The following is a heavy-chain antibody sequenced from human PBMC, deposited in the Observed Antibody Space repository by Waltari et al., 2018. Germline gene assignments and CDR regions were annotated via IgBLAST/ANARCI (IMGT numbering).Heavy chain of an antibody. J-gene: IGHJ4*02. CDR2: IYHSGST. Sequence: QVQLQESGPGLVKPSETLSLTCAVSGYSISSGYYWGWIRQPPGKGLEWIGSIYHSGSTYYNPTLKSRVTIVVDTSKNQCSLKMSLWTGADKAVYYCERDSPNIVGAIRSPFDYWGQGTLVTVSS. V-gene: IGHV4-38-2*02. D-gene: IGHD1-26*01. CDR3: ERDSPNIVGAIRSPFDY. CDR1: GYSISSGYY.